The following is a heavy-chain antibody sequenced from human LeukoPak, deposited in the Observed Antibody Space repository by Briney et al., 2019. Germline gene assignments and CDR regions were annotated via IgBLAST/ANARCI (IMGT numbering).Heavy chain of an antibody. D-gene: IGHD5-24*01. V-gene: IGHV3-74*01. J-gene: IGHJ4*02. CDR3: ARASFQRWLQLGGD. Sequence: PGGSLRLSCAASGFTFSSYWMHWVRQAPGKGLVWVSRINSDGSSTSYADSVKGRFTISRDNAKNTLYLQMNSLRDEDTAVYYCARASFQRWLQLGGDWGQGTLVTVSS. CDR1: GFTFSSYW. CDR2: INSDGSST.